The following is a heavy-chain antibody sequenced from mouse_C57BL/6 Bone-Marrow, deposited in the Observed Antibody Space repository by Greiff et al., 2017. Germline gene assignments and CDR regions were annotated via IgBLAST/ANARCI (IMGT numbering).Heavy chain of an antibody. CDR2: ISSGGSYT. J-gene: IGHJ1*03. Sequence: EVKLMESGGDLVKPGGSLKLSCAASGFTFSSYGMSWFRQTPDKRLEWVATISSGGSYTYYPDSVKGRFTISRDNAKNTLYLQKSSLKSEDTAMYYGAREPTIVTTVFYWYFDVWGTGTTVTVSS. V-gene: IGHV5-6*01. CDR3: AREPTIVTTVFYWYFDV. D-gene: IGHD2-5*01. CDR1: GFTFSSYG.